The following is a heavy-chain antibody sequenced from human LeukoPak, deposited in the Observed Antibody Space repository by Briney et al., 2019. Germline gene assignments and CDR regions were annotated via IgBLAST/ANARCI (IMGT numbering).Heavy chain of an antibody. CDR3: ARGVLCGDYVLGYDAFDI. D-gene: IGHD4-17*01. Sequence: PSETLSLTCAVYGGSFSGYYWSWIRQPPGKGLEWIGEINHSGSTNYNPSLKSRVTISVDTSKNQFSLKLSSVTAADTAVYYCARGVLCGDYVLGYDAFDIWGQGTMVTVSS. CDR2: INHSGST. J-gene: IGHJ3*02. CDR1: GGSFSGYY. V-gene: IGHV4-34*01.